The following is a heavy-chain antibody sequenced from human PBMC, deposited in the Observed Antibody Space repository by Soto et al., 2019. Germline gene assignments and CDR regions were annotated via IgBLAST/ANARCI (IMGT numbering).Heavy chain of an antibody. CDR1: GGSISSGGYY. CDR2: IYYSGST. CDR3: AISSGYADWFDP. D-gene: IGHD3-22*01. J-gene: IGHJ5*02. Sequence: QVQLQESGPGLVKPSQTLSLTCTVSGGSISSGGYYWSWIRQHPGKGLEWIGYIYYSGSTYYNPYLKSRVTISVDTSKTQFSLKLRSVTAADTAVYYCAISSGYADWFDPWGQGTLVTVSS. V-gene: IGHV4-31*03.